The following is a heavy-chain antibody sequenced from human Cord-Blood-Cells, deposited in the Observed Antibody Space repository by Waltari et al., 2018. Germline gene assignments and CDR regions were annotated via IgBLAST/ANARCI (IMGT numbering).Heavy chain of an antibody. CDR2: IYWNDDK. J-gene: IGHJ5*02. D-gene: IGHD2-2*01. CDR1: GFSLSTSGVV. Sequence: QITLKESGPTLVKPTQTLTLTCTFSGFSLSTSGVVVGWIRQPPGKALEWLALIYWNDDKRYSPSLKSRLTITKDTSKNQVVLTMTNMDPVDTATYYCAHRRWDCSSTSCYLWFDPWGQGTLVTVSS. CDR3: AHRRWDCSSTSCYLWFDP. V-gene: IGHV2-5*01.